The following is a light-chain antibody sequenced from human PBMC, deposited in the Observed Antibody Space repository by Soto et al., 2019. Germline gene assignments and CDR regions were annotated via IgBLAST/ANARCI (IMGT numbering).Light chain of an antibody. V-gene: IGKV3-11*01. J-gene: IGKJ5*01. Sequence: EIVLTQSPATLSLSPGERATHSCRASQSVSSDLAWYQQKPGQAPRLLIYDASNRATGIPARFSGSGSGTDFTLTISSLEPEDFAVYYCQQRSNWPPRFTFGQGTRLEIK. CDR2: DAS. CDR3: QQRSNWPPRFT. CDR1: QSVSSD.